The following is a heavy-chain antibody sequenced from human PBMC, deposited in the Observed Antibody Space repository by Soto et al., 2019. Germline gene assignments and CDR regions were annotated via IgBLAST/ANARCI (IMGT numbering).Heavy chain of an antibody. V-gene: IGHV1-69*04. Sequence: ASVKVSCKASGYTFTSYYMHWVRQAPGQGLEWMGRIIPILGIANYAQKFQGRVTITADKSTSTAYMELSSLRSEDTAVYYCARELSGSSPGFYYYYGMGVWGQGTTVTVSS. J-gene: IGHJ6*02. D-gene: IGHD3-22*01. CDR2: IIPILGIA. CDR3: ARELSGSSPGFYYYYGMGV. CDR1: GYTFTSYY.